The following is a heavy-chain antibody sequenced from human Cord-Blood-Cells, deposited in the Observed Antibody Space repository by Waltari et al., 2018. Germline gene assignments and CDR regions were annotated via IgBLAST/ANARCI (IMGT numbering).Heavy chain of an antibody. CDR2: IYYRGST. Sequence: QLQLQESGPGLVKPSETLSLTCTVPGGSISSSSYYWGWIRQPPGKGLEWIGSIYYRGSTYYNPSLKSRVTISVDTSKNQFSLKLSSVTAADTAVYYCARGTIISYYYYDSSGSSFDYWGQGTLVTVSS. J-gene: IGHJ4*02. V-gene: IGHV4-39*01. D-gene: IGHD3-22*01. CDR3: ARGTIISYYYYDSSGSSFDY. CDR1: GGSISSSSYY.